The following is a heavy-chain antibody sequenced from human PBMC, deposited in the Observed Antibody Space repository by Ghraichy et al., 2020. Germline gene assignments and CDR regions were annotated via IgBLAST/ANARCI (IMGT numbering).Heavy chain of an antibody. D-gene: IGHD2-2*02. CDR3: ARDSPYCSSTSCYNYYYYGMDV. CDR1: GGTFSSYT. Sequence: SVNVSCKASGGTFSSYTISWVRQAPGQGLEWMGRIIPILGIANYAQKFQGRVTITADKSTSTAYMELSSLRSEDTAVYYCARDSPYCSSTSCYNYYYYGMDVWGQGTTVTVSS. J-gene: IGHJ6*02. CDR2: IIPILGIA. V-gene: IGHV1-69*04.